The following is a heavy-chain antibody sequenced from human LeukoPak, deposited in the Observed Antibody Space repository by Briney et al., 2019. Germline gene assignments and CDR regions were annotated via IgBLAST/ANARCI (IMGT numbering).Heavy chain of an antibody. CDR3: ARGRFSSGWYGIDY. CDR2: IYSSGST. Sequence: SETLPLTCTVSGGSISSDYGSWIRQPAGKGLEWIGRIYSSGSTKYNPSLKSRVTMSVDTSKNQFSLKLSSVTAADTAVYYCARGRFSSGWYGIDYWGQGTLVTVSS. V-gene: IGHV4-4*07. J-gene: IGHJ4*02. D-gene: IGHD6-19*01. CDR1: GGSISSDY.